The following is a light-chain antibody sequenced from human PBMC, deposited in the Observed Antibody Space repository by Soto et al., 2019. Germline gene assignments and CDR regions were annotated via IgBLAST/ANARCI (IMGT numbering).Light chain of an antibody. V-gene: IGLV2-14*03. CDR1: SSDVGGYDS. J-gene: IGLJ1*01. Sequence: LTPPASLSWSPGQSITISLPGNSSDVGGYDSVSWYQQRPGNAPKLILFDVTNRPSGVSNRFSGSKSGNTASLTISGLQADDEADYYCSSYTSSNPYVFGTGTKVTVL. CDR3: SSYTSSNPYV. CDR2: DVT.